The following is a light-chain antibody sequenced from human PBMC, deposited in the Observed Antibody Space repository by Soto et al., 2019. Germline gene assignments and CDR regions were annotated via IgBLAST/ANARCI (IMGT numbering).Light chain of an antibody. CDR3: QKYDSAPWT. CDR1: QGISNY. J-gene: IGKJ1*01. V-gene: IGKV1-27*01. CDR2: SSS. Sequence: DIQMTQSPSSLSASVGDRVTIACRASQGISNYLAWYQQKPGKVPKLLISSSSSLQSGVPSRFSASGSGTDFTLNISSLQPEDVETYYCQKYDSAPWTFGQGTKVEIK.